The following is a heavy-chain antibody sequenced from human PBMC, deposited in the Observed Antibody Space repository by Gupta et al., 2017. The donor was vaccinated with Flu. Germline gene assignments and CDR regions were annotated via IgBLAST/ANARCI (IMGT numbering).Heavy chain of an antibody. V-gene: IGHV3-23*01. CDR1: GFTFSSYA. Sequence: EVQLLESGGGLVQPGGSLRLSCAASGFTFSSYAMSWVRQAPGKGLEWVSAICGNGGRNSHANSLKGRFTISRDNSKNTLYLQMNSLRAEDKAVYYCANYHRGYDLYYFDYWGQGTLVTVSS. CDR3: ANYHRGYDLYYFDY. D-gene: IGHD5-12*01. CDR2: ICGNGGRN. J-gene: IGHJ4*02.